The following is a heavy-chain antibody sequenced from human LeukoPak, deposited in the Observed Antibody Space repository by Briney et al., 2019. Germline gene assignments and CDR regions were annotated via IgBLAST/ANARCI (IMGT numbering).Heavy chain of an antibody. CDR3: AVHEHGDLNWFDP. CDR1: GGSISSSSYY. V-gene: IGHV4-39*01. J-gene: IGHJ5*02. D-gene: IGHD4-17*01. CDR2: IYYSGTT. Sequence: SETLSLTCTVSGGSISSSSYYWGWIRQPPGKGLEGIGSIYYSGTTYYNPSLKSRVIISVDPSKSQFSLKLSSVTAADTAVYYCAVHEHGDLNWFDPWGQGTLVTVSS.